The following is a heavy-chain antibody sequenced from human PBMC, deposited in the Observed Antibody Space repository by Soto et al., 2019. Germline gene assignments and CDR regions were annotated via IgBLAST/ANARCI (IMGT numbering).Heavy chain of an antibody. CDR3: AKEPAPITGDEYMDV. CDR1: GFTFSSYA. Sequence: PGGSLRLSCGASGFTFSSYAVTWVRQAPGKGLEWVSTISGSGDNTYYADSVKGHFTISRDNSKNTLYMQINSLRAEHTAVYYCAKEPAPITGDEYMDVCGQGHTVTVSS. CDR2: ISGSGDNT. D-gene: IGHD2-2*02. J-gene: IGHJ6*02. V-gene: IGHV3-23*01.